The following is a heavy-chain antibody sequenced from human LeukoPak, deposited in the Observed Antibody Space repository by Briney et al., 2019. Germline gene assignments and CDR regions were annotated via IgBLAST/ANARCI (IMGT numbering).Heavy chain of an antibody. CDR3: ATYNAYASSGYVGFFDQ. CDR1: GFSVSTTY. J-gene: IGHJ4*02. Sequence: PGGSLRLSCAASGFSVSTTYMSWVRQAPGKGPEWVSIIHSAGTTYYADSVKGRFTISRDSFQNTLYLQMNSLRVEDTAVYYCATYNAYASSGYVGFFDQWGQGTLVTVSS. D-gene: IGHD3-22*01. V-gene: IGHV3-53*01. CDR2: IHSAGTT.